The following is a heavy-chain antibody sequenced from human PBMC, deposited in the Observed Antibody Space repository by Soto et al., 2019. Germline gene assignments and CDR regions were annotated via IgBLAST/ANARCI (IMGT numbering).Heavy chain of an antibody. V-gene: IGHV3-48*02. D-gene: IGHD5-18*01. J-gene: IGHJ5*02. Sequence: EVQLVESGGGLVQPGGSLRLSCAASGFTFSSYSMNWVRQAPGKGLEWVSYISSSSSTIYYADSVKGRITISRDNAKNTLYLQMNSLRDEDTAVYYCARLEAGYSYGARGWFDPWGQGTLVTVSS. CDR3: ARLEAGYSYGARGWFDP. CDR2: ISSSSSTI. CDR1: GFTFSSYS.